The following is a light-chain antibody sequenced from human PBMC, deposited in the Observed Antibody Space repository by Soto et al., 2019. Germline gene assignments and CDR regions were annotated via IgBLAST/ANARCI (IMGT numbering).Light chain of an antibody. Sequence: QSVLTQSPSVSGAPGQRVSISCTGTSSNIGAGFDVHWYQQLPATAPKLLIYGNNNRPSGVPDRFSGSKSGTSASLAITGRQAKHEAGDNSQTYDTNQSGGSVFGTATKPTAL. CDR3: QTYDTNQSGGSV. J-gene: IGLJ1*01. CDR2: GNN. V-gene: IGLV1-40*01. CDR1: SSNIGAGFD.